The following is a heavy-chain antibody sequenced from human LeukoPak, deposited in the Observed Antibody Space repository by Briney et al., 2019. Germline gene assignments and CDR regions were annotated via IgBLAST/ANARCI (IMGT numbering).Heavy chain of an antibody. J-gene: IGHJ3*02. CDR1: GYTFTSYY. Sequence: GASVKVSCKASGYTFTSYYMHWVRQAPGQGLEWMGIINPSGGSTSYAQKFQGRVTMTRDMSTSTVYMELSSLRSEDTAVYYCARDYLVDTAMATLIAFDIWGQGTMVTVSS. CDR3: ARDYLVDTAMATLIAFDI. D-gene: IGHD5-18*01. CDR2: INPSGGST. V-gene: IGHV1-46*01.